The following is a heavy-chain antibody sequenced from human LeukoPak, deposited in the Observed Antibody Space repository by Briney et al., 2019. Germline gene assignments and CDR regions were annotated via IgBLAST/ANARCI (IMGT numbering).Heavy chain of an antibody. CDR3: AKDPYDILTGYSAYYFDY. CDR2: ISGSGGST. D-gene: IGHD3-9*01. V-gene: IGHV3-23*01. J-gene: IGHJ4*02. Sequence: ETLSLTCTVSGGSISSYYWSWVRQAPGKGLEWVSAISGSGGSTYYADSVKGRFTISRDNSKNTLYLQMNSLRAEDTAVYYCAKDPYDILTGYSAYYFDYWGQGTLVTVSS. CDR1: GGSISSYY.